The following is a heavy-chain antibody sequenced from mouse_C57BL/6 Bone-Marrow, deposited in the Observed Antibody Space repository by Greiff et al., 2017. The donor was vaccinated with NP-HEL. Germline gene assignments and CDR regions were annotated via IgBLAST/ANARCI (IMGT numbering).Heavy chain of an antibody. V-gene: IGHV1-26*01. CDR3: ARENYYGSSYWYFDV. Sequence: EVKLQQSGPELVKPGASVKISCKASGYTFTDYYMNWVKQSHGKSLEWIGDINPNNGGTSYNQKFKGKATLTVDKSSSTAYMELRSLTSEDSAVYYCARENYYGSSYWYFDVWGTGTTVTVSS. CDR1: GYTFTDYY. CDR2: INPNNGGT. J-gene: IGHJ1*03. D-gene: IGHD1-1*01.